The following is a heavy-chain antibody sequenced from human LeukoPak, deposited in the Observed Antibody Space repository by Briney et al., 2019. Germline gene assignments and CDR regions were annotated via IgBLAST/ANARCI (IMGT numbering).Heavy chain of an antibody. D-gene: IGHD5-12*01. CDR3: ARDLSSATIGLDAFDI. CDR2: IKQDGSEK. J-gene: IGHJ3*02. V-gene: IGHV3-7*01. CDR1: GFTFSSYW. Sequence: GGSLRLSCAASGFTFSSYWMSWVRQAPGKGLEWVANIKQDGSEKYYVDSVKGRFTISRDNAKNSLYLQMNSLRAEDTAVYYCARDLSSATIGLDAFDIWGQGTMVTVSS.